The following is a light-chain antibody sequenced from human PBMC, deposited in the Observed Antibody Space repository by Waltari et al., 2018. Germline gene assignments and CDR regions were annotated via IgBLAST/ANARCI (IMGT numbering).Light chain of an antibody. CDR2: WAS. J-gene: IGKJ1*01. CDR3: QQYYRSRT. V-gene: IGKV4-1*01. Sequence: QSVLYTSNVKNYLAWYQQKPGQPPRLLIYWASIRESGVSDRFSGSGSGTDFTLTISSLQAEDVAVYYCQQYYRSRTFGQGTKVEIK. CDR1: QSVLYTSNVKNY.